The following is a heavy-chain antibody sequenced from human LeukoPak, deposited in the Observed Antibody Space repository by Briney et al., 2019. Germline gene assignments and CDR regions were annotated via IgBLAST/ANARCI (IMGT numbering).Heavy chain of an antibody. V-gene: IGHV3-23*01. CDR3: AKGGNGYCSSAIRSPLVVAAIDC. D-gene: IGHD2-8*02. CDR2: IRASGGST. J-gene: IGHJ4*02. CDR1: GFNLNSYV. Sequence: GGSLRLSCAGSGFNLNSYVMSWVRQAPGKGLEVVAGIRASGGSTHYADSLKGRFTISRGNFKNTLHPQINSLRAEDTDAYCCAKGGNGYCSSAIRSPLVVAAIDCWGQGTLVTVSS.